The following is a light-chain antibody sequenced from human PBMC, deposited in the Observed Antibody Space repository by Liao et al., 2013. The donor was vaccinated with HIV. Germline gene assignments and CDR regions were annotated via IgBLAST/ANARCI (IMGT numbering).Light chain of an antibody. CDR3: QAWDTSTHV. V-gene: IGLV3-1*01. CDR1: KLGDKY. CDR2: QDS. J-gene: IGLJ1*01. Sequence: SYELTQPPSVSVSPGQTASITCSGEKLGDKYACWYHQKPGQSPVLVIYQDSRRPSGIPERFSGSNPGNTATLTISGTQAMDEADYYCQAWDTSTHVFGTGTKVTVL.